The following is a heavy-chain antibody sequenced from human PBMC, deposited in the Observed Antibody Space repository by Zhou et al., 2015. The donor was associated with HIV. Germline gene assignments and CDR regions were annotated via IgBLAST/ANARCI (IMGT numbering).Heavy chain of an antibody. V-gene: IGHV1-69*01. CDR2: IIPIFGTA. D-gene: IGHD2-2*01. J-gene: IGHJ4*02. CDR3: ASEPLLYCSSTSCYRSYFDY. Sequence: QVQLVQSGAEVKKPGSSVKVSCKASGGTFSSYAISWVRQAPGQGLEWMGGIIPIFGTANYAQKFQGRVTITADESTSTAYMELSSLRSEDTAVYYCASEPLLYCSSTSCYRSYFDYWGQGTRGHRLL. CDR1: GGTFSSYA.